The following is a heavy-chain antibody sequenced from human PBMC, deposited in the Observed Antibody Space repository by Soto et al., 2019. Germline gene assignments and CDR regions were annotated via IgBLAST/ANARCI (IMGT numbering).Heavy chain of an antibody. CDR1: GFILNSYG. Sequence: EVQLLESGGGLVQPGGSLRLSCEASGFILNSYGMSWVRQAPGKGLEWVSTLTSGGGTHYEDSVKGRFTISRENSKTTLYLQMNSLRAEDTAVYYCAKDGDLYSGYSDHWGQGTLVTGSS. D-gene: IGHD5-12*01. CDR3: AKDGDLYSGYSDH. V-gene: IGHV3-23*01. J-gene: IGHJ4*02. CDR2: LTSGGGT.